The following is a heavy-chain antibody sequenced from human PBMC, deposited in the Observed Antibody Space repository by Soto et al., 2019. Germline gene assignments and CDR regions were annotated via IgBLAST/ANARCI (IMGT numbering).Heavy chain of an antibody. D-gene: IGHD3-9*01. CDR1: GGSFSGYY. V-gene: IGHV4-34*01. CDR2: INHSGST. J-gene: IGHJ4*02. Sequence: SETLSLTCAVYGGSFSGYYWSWIRQPPGKGLEWIGEINHSGSTNYNPSLKSRVTISVDTSKNQFSLKLSSVTAADTAVYYCARGELRYFDFDYWGQGTLVTSPQ. CDR3: ARGELRYFDFDY.